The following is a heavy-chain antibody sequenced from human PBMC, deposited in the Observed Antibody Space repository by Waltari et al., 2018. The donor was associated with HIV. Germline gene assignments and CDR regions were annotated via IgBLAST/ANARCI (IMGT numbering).Heavy chain of an antibody. D-gene: IGHD5-18*01. J-gene: IGHJ4*02. CDR3: ARRSWIQLFDY. V-gene: IGHV4-39*01. CDR2: IYYCGST. CDR1: GGSISSSSYY. Sequence: QLQLQESGPGLVKPSETLSLTCTVSGGSISSSSYYWGWIRQPPGKGLELIGSIYYCGSTYYNPALMSPVTISVDTSKNQFSRKLSSVTAADTAVYYCARRSWIQLFDYWGQGTLVTVSS.